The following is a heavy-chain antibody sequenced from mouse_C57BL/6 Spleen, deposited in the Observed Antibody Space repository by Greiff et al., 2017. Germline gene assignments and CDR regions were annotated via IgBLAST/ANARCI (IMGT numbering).Heavy chain of an antibody. J-gene: IGHJ4*01. CDR3: ARYPDDSYDMDC. CDR2: IRNKATGYTT. Sequence: EVKLVESGGGLVQPGGSLSLSCAASGFTFTDYYMRWVRQPPGKALEWLGFIRNKATGYTTEYSASVKGRFTISRENSQSILYLQMNTLRAEDSATYYCARYPDDSYDMDCWGQGTSVTVSS. D-gene: IGHD2-3*01. CDR1: GFTFTDYY. V-gene: IGHV7-3*01.